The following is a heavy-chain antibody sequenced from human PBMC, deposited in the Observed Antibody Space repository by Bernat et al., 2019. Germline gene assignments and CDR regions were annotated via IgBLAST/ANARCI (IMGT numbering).Heavy chain of an antibody. CDR2: IKSKTDGGTT. CDR1: SNAW. CDR3: TTQNYYGSGRYQSPVDY. V-gene: IGHV3-15*07. D-gene: IGHD3-10*01. Sequence: SNAWMNWVRQAPGKGLEWVGRIKSKTDGGTTDYAAPVKGRFTISRDDSKNTLYLQMNSLKTEDTAVYYCTTQNYYGSGRYQSPVDYWGQGTLVTVSS. J-gene: IGHJ4*02.